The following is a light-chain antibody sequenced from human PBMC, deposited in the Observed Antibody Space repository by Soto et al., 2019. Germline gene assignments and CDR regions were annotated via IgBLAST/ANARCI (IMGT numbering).Light chain of an antibody. CDR2: DVS. CDR3: SSYTSSSTEV. V-gene: IGLV2-14*01. J-gene: IGLJ2*01. CDR1: SSDVGGYNY. Sequence: QSALTQPASVSGSPGQSITISCTGTSSDVGGYNYVSWYQQHPGRAPKLMLYDVSNRPSAVSNRFSGSKSGNTASLTISVLEAEDEADYYCSSYTSSSTEVFGGGTKLTVL.